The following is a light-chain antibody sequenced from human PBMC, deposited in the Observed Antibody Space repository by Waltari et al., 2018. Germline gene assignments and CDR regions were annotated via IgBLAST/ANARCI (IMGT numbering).Light chain of an antibody. J-gene: IGLJ1*01. Sequence: QSVLTQPPSVSGAPGQRVTISCTGSRSNIGAAFDVHWYQQLPGRGPKLLDYGANNRTTRVRDRFSATQSGSSASRAMTGLQVGDGADYYCRSYENRFNGAYVFGTGTKVTVL. CDR1: RSNIGAAFD. CDR2: GAN. V-gene: IGLV1-40*01. CDR3: RSYENRFNGAYV.